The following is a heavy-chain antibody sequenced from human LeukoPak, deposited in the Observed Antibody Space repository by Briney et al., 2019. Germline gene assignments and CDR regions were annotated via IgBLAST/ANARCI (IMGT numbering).Heavy chain of an antibody. CDR1: GFTFSSYS. J-gene: IGHJ6*02. CDR2: ISSSSTI. CDR3: ARDSSGWPTYYYYGMDV. Sequence: GGSLRLSCAASGFTFSSYSMNWVRQAPGKGLEWVSYISSSSTIYYADSVKGRFTISRDNAKNSLYLQMNSLRDEDTAVYYCARDSSGWPTYYYYGMDVWGQGTTVTVSS. V-gene: IGHV3-48*02. D-gene: IGHD6-19*01.